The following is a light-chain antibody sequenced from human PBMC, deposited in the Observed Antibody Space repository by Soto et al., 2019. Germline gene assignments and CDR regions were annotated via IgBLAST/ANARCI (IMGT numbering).Light chain of an antibody. Sequence: EIVLTQSPATLSLSPGERATLSCRASQSVSSYLAWYQQKPGQAPRLLIYDASNRATGIPARFSGSGSGTDFNLTIISLEPEDFAVYYCQQRSNWHTFGQGTKLEIK. CDR3: QQRSNWHT. CDR1: QSVSSY. J-gene: IGKJ2*01. V-gene: IGKV3-11*01. CDR2: DAS.